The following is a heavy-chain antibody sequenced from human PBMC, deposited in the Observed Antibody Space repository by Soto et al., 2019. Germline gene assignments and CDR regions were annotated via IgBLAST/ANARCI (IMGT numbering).Heavy chain of an antibody. D-gene: IGHD2-2*02. CDR2: ISGGGGST. Sequence: GGSLRLSCEASGFTLSSSAMSWVRQAPGKGLEWVSAISGGGGSTYYADSVKGRFTISRDTSKNTLYLQMNSLRAEDTAVYYCAKGSSPARPYYFEHWGQGTLVTVSS. CDR1: GFTLSSSA. V-gene: IGHV3-23*01. J-gene: IGHJ4*02. CDR3: AKGSSPARPYYFEH.